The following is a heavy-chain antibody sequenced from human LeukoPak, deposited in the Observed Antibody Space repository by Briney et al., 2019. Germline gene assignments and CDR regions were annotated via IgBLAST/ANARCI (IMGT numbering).Heavy chain of an antibody. V-gene: IGHV3-30*02. Sequence: GGSLRLSCAASGFTFSNYDMHWVRQAPGKGLEWVAFIRYDGGNKYYADPVQGRFTISRDNSKNTLYLQMNSLRAEDTAMYYCAKDMNYLRSFDYWGQGTLVTVSS. CDR3: AKDMNYLRSFDY. CDR2: IRYDGGNK. D-gene: IGHD1-7*01. J-gene: IGHJ4*02. CDR1: GFTFSNYD.